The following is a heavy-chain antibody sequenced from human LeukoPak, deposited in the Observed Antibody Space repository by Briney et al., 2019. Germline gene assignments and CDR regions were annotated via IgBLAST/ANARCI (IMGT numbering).Heavy chain of an antibody. CDR2: INHSGST. J-gene: IGHJ6*02. CDR3: ARDPRITMVRGVILPHYYYYGMDV. D-gene: IGHD3-10*01. CDR1: GGSFSGYY. V-gene: IGHV4-34*01. Sequence: SETLSLTCAVYGGSFSGYYWSWIRQPPGKGLEWIGEINHSGSTNYNPSLKSRVIISVDTSKNQFSLKLSSVTAADTAVYYCARDPRITMVRGVILPHYYYYGMDVWGQGTTVTVSS.